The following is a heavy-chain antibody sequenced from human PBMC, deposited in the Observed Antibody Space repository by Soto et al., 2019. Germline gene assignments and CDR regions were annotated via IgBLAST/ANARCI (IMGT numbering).Heavy chain of an antibody. CDR3: AKVYYSGTFPGAFDI. Sequence: VGSLRLSCAVSGFTFSNYAIHWVRQAPGKGLEWVSGISAGGSSTFYADSVKGRFTISRDNSMNTLYLHMNSLRAEDTAVYYCAKVYYSGTFPGAFDIWGQGTLVTVSS. D-gene: IGHD1-26*01. CDR1: GFTFSNYA. CDR2: ISAGGSST. V-gene: IGHV3-23*01. J-gene: IGHJ3*02.